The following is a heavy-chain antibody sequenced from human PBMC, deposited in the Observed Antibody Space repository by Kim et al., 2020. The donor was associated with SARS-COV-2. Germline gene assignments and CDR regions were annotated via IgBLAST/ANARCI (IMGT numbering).Heavy chain of an antibody. D-gene: IGHD2-15*01. CDR2: IYYSGST. V-gene: IGHV4-39*01. Sequence: SETLSLTCTVSGGSISSSSYYWGWIRQPPGKGLEWIGSIYYSGSTYYNPSLKSRVTISVDTSKNQFSLKLSSVTAADTAVYYCARRQGWSHFDYWGQGTL. CDR1: GGSISSSSYY. J-gene: IGHJ4*02. CDR3: ARRQGWSHFDY.